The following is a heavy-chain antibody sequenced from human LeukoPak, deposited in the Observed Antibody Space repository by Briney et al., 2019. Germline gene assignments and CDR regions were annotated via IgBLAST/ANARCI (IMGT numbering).Heavy chain of an antibody. CDR3: AKEYSYDEFGLDP. CDR1: GFTFSSYA. V-gene: IGHV3-23*01. CDR2: ISGSGGTT. J-gene: IGHJ5*02. Sequence: GGSLRLSCAASGFTFSSYAMSWVRQAPGKGLEWVSAISGSGGTTYYADSVKGRFSISRDNPKNTLYLQMNSLRAEDTAVYYCAKEYSYDEFGLDPWGQGTLVTVSS. D-gene: IGHD5-18*01.